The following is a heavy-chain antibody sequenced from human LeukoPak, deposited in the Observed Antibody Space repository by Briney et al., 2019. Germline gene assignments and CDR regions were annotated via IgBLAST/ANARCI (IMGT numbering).Heavy chain of an antibody. J-gene: IGHJ4*02. CDR3: ARDSDVIRYCSSTSCPGDHFDY. Sequence: PGGSLRLSCAASGFTFSSYWMSWVRQAPGKGLEWVANIKQDGSEKYYVDSVKGRFTISRDNAKNSLYLQMNSLRAGDPAVYYCARDSDVIRYCSSTSCPGDHFDYWGQGTLVTVSS. V-gene: IGHV3-7*01. D-gene: IGHD2-2*01. CDR2: IKQDGSEK. CDR1: GFTFSSYW.